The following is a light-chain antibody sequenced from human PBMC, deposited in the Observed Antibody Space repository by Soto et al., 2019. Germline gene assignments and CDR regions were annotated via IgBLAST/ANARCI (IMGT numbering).Light chain of an antibody. CDR2: GAS. CDR1: QSVSSN. Sequence: EIVMTQSPATLSVSPGARATLSCRASQSVSSNLAWYQQKPGQAPRLLINGASTRATGIPARFSGSGSGTEFTLTISSLQSEDFAVYYCQQYNCWPQTFGQGTKLDIK. CDR3: QQYNCWPQT. V-gene: IGKV3-15*01. J-gene: IGKJ2*01.